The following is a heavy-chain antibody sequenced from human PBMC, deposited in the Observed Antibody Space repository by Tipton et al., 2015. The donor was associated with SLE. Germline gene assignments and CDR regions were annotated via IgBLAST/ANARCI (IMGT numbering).Heavy chain of an antibody. CDR2: FYYGGGT. J-gene: IGHJ4*02. V-gene: IGHV4-31*02. CDR1: GGSISSVGYY. Sequence: LRLSCSVSGGSISSVGYYWSWIRQHPGKGLEGLGFFYYGGGTYYNPSLMSRVTLSVDTSKNQFSLKLTSVTAADTAVYYCAKERGQGYSSGFDYWGQGTLVTVSS. CDR3: AKERGQGYSSGFDY. D-gene: IGHD6-19*01.